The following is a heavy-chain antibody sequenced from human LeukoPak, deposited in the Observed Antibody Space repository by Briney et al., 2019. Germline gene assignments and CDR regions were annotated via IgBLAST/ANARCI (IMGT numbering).Heavy chain of an antibody. V-gene: IGHV3-7*03. CDR1: GFTFSGYW. CDR2: IKQDGSEK. Sequence: GGSLRLSCAASGFTFSGYWMSWVRQAPGKGLEWVANIKQDGSEKYYVDSVKGRFTISRDNAKNSLYLQMNSLRAEDSAVYYCARHGSSWDFDYWGQGTLVTVSS. D-gene: IGHD6-13*01. CDR3: ARHGSSWDFDY. J-gene: IGHJ4*02.